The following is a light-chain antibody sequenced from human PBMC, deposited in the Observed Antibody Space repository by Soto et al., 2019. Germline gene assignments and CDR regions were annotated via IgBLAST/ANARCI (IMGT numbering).Light chain of an antibody. J-gene: IGKJ2*01. CDR1: QSVSSN. CDR2: GAS. V-gene: IGKV3-15*01. CDR3: QQYNNWTPYT. Sequence: EIVMTQSPATLSLSPGERATLSCRASQSVSSNLAWYQQKPGQAPRLLIYGASTRATGIPARFSGSGSGTEFNLTISRLQSEDFAVYYCQQYNNWTPYTFGQGTKLEIK.